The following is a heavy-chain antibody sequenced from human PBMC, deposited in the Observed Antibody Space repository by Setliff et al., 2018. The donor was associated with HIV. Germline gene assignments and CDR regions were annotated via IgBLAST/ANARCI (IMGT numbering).Heavy chain of an antibody. V-gene: IGHV4-59*01. CDR1: GGSINSYY. Sequence: SETLSLTCTVSGGSINSYYWNWLRQSPGQGLEWIGYIGYNGDTSYNPSLNSRVTLSVDRSKNQFSLKLSSVSAADTAVYFCARWGASGGRPDWHAFDMWGQGTMVTVSS. D-gene: IGHD2-15*01. CDR3: ARWGASGGRPDWHAFDM. J-gene: IGHJ3*02. CDR2: IGYNGDT.